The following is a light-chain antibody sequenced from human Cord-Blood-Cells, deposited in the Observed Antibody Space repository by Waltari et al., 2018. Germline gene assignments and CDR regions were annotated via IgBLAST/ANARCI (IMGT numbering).Light chain of an antibody. CDR1: QIVSSY. CDR3: QQRSNWPPWT. J-gene: IGKJ1*01. Sequence: EIVLTQSPATLSLSPGERATLSCRASQIVSSYLAWYQQKPGQAPRLLIYDASNRATGIPARFRGSGSGTDFTLTISSLEPEDFAVYYCQQRSNWPPWTFGQGTKVEIK. CDR2: DAS. V-gene: IGKV3-11*01.